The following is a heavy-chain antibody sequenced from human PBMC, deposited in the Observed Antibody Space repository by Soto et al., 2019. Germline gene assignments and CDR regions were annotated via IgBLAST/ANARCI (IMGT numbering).Heavy chain of an antibody. CDR2: IIPILGIA. V-gene: IGHV1-69*04. CDR3: ARDKSRTRPGYYYYMDV. J-gene: IGHJ6*03. CDR1: GGTFSSCT. Sequence: SVKVSCKASGGTFSSCTISWVRQAPGQGLEWMGRIIPILGIANYAQKFQGRVTITADKSTSTAYMELSSLRSEDTAVYYFARDKSRTRPGYYYYMDVWGKGTTVTVSS. D-gene: IGHD2-2*01.